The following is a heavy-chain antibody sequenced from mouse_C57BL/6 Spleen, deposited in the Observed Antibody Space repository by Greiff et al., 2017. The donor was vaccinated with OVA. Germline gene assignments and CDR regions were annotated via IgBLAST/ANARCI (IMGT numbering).Heavy chain of an antibody. D-gene: IGHD4-1*01. J-gene: IGHJ4*01. Sequence: VQLQQPGAELVKPGASVKLSCKASGYTFTSYWMHWVKQRPGRGLEWIGRIDPISGGTKYHEKFKCKATLTVDKPSSTAYMQLSSLTSEDSAVYYCARNWTDYYAMDYWGQGTSVTVSS. CDR1: GYTFTSYW. V-gene: IGHV1-72*01. CDR3: ARNWTDYYAMDY. CDR2: IDPISGGT.